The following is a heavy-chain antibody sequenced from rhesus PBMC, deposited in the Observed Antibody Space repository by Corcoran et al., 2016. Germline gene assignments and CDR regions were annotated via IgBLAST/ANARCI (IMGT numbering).Heavy chain of an antibody. CDR1: GGSISSNY. CDR3: AMSHYEDDYGYYYTRELDV. D-gene: IGHD3S6*01. V-gene: IGHV4-147*01. Sequence: QVQLQESGPGLVKPSETLSLTCAVSGGSISSNYWSWIRQPPGKGLEWIGRIYCSSGRTTYHPSLTSRVPISTDTSKNQFSLKLSSVTAADTAVYYCAMSHYEDDYGYYYTRELDVWGRGVLVTVSS. J-gene: IGHJ5-2*02. CDR2: IYCSSGRT.